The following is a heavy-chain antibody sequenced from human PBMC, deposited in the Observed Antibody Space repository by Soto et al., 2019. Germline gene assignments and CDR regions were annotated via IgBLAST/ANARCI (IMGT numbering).Heavy chain of an antibody. J-gene: IGHJ5*02. CDR3: ARVYCSGVSCYPKNRSTFDP. D-gene: IGHD2-15*01. V-gene: IGHV4-34*01. CDR1: GGSFSGYY. Sequence: PSETLSLTCAVYGGSFSGYYWSWIRQPPGKGLEWIGEINHSGSTNYNPSLKSRVTISVDTSKNQFSLKLSSVTAADTAVYYCARVYCSGVSCYPKNRSTFDPWGQGTLVPVFS. CDR2: INHSGST.